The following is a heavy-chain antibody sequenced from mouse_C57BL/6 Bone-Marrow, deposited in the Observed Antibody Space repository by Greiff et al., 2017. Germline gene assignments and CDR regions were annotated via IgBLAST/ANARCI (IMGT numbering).Heavy chain of an antibody. J-gene: IGHJ2*01. V-gene: IGHV1-39*01. CDR3: ASHYYYGSY. CDR2: LNPNYGTP. D-gene: IGHD1-1*01. CDR1: GYSFTDYN. Sequence: EVQLVESGPELVKPGASVKISCKASGYSFTDYNMNWVKQSNGKSLEWIGVLNPNYGTPSYNQKFKGKATLTVDQSSRTAYMQLNSLTSEDSAVYYCASHYYYGSYWGQGTTLTVSS.